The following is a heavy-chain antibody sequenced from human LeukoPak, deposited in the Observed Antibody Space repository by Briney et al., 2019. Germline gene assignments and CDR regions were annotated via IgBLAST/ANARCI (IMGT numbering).Heavy chain of an antibody. CDR2: IYSDGHT. D-gene: IGHD3-3*01. J-gene: IGHJ4*02. V-gene: IGHV3-53*01. CDR1: GFIVSSTY. CDR3: AKEATIFGVVLGLDY. Sequence: GGSLRLSCAASGFIVSSTYMSWVRQAPGKGLEWVSIIYSDGHTYYADSVKGRFTISRDNSKNTLYLQMNSLRAEDTAVYYCAKEATIFGVVLGLDYWGQGTLVTVSS.